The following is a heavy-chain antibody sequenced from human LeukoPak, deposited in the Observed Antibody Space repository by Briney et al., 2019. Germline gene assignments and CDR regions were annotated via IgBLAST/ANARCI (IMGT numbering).Heavy chain of an antibody. CDR1: GFTFSSYA. Sequence: GGSLRLSCAASGFTFSSYAMSWVRQAPGKGLEWVANIKQDGSEKYYVDSVKGRFTISRDNAKNSLYLQMNSLRAEDTAVYYCARDGYYYYMDVWGKGTTVTVSS. J-gene: IGHJ6*03. CDR3: ARDGYYYYMDV. CDR2: IKQDGSEK. V-gene: IGHV3-7*01.